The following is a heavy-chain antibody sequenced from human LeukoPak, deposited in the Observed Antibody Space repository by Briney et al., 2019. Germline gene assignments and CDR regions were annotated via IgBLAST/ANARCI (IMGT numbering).Heavy chain of an antibody. CDR1: GFTFSDYS. V-gene: IGHV3-49*04. D-gene: IGHD3-3*01. J-gene: IGHJ5*02. CDR3: TAERITIFGVVINSLYS. Sequence: GSLRLSCTASGFTFSDYSMTWVRQAPGKGLEWVGFIRSKTYCWTTEYAASVKGRFTISRDDSKSIAYLQMNSLKTEDTAMYYCTAERITIFGVVINSLYSWGQGTLVTVSS. CDR2: IRSKTYCWTT.